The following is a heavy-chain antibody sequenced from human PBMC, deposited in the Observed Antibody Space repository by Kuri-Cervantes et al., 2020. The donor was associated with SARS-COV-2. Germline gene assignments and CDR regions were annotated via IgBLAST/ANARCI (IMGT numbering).Heavy chain of an antibody. D-gene: IGHD3-10*01. CDR2: IYYSGST. Sequence: SCIVSDGSVSSGSHYWSWIRQPPGKGLEWIGYIYYSGSTKYNPSLKSRVTMSVDTSKNQFSLKLNSVTPADTAVYYCARTLDYYGSGTYCFDYWGQGTLVTVSS. V-gene: IGHV4-61*01. J-gene: IGHJ4*02. CDR1: DGSVSSGSHY. CDR3: ARTLDYYGSGTYCFDY.